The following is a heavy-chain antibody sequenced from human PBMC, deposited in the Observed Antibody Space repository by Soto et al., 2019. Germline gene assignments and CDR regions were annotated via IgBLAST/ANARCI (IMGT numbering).Heavy chain of an antibody. CDR2: IYSGGST. Sequence: EVQLVESGGGLIQPGGSLRLSCAASGFTVSSNFEIWVRQAPGKGLECVSIIYSGGSTYYADSVEGRFTISRDTSENMLNLQMNSLRAEDTAMYCCARDDGNTDYWGQGTLVTVSS. CDR1: GFTVSSNF. CDR3: ARDDGNTDY. V-gene: IGHV3-53*02. J-gene: IGHJ4*02.